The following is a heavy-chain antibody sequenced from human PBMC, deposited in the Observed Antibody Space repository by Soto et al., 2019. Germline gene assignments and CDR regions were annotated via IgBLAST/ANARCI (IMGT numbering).Heavy chain of an antibody. CDR2: IYHSGSN. Sequence: QLQLQESGSGLVKPSQTLSLTCAVSGGSISSGGYSWSWIRQPPGKGLEWIGYIYHSGSNHYNPSLRIRVTISVDRSKNQCSLKLSSVTAADTAVYYCAREYYDSSGSSYIDYWGQGTLVTVSS. CDR1: GGSISSGGYS. CDR3: AREYYDSSGSSYIDY. V-gene: IGHV4-30-2*01. J-gene: IGHJ4*02. D-gene: IGHD3-22*01.